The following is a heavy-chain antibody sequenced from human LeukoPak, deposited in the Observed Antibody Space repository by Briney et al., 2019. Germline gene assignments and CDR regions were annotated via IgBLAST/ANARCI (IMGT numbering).Heavy chain of an antibody. J-gene: IGHJ3*02. D-gene: IGHD2-2*01. CDR2: ISNSGITT. CDR1: GFTFNSYE. CDR3: ARDRSCSSTSCYAPDAFDI. Sequence: GGSLRLSCAGSGFTFNSYEMNWVRQAPGKGLEWVSYISNSGITTYYADSVKGRFTISRDNAKNSLYLQMNSLRAEDTAVYYCARDRSCSSTSCYAPDAFDIWGQGTMVTVSS. V-gene: IGHV3-48*03.